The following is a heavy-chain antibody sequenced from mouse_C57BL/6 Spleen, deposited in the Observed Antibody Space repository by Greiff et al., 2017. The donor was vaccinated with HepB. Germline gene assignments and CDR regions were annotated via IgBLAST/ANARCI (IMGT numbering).Heavy chain of an antibody. V-gene: IGHV7-3*01. D-gene: IGHD2-1*01. J-gene: IGHJ1*03. CDR2: IRNKANGYTT. Sequence: EVQLVESGGGLVQPGGSLSLSCAASVFTFTDYYMSWVRQPPGKALEWLGFIRNKANGYTTEYSASVKGRFTISTDNSQSILYLQMNALRAEDSATYYCARIYGNYVGYVDVWGTGTTVTVSA. CDR1: VFTFTDYY. CDR3: ARIYGNYVGYVDV.